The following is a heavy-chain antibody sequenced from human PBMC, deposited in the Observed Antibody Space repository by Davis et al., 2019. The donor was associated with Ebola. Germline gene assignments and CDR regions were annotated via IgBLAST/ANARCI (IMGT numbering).Heavy chain of an antibody. CDR2: ISSSGTT. Sequence: PSETLSLTCTVSGGSINSDTYYWGWIRRSPGQGLAWIGSISSSGTTHYNPSLQSRVTMLVDMSKNQFSLRLSSVTAADTAVYYCARDGVYGDYDSWGQGTLVIVSS. V-gene: IGHV4-39*07. J-gene: IGHJ5*01. CDR1: GGSINSDTYY. CDR3: ARDGVYGDYDS. D-gene: IGHD4-17*01.